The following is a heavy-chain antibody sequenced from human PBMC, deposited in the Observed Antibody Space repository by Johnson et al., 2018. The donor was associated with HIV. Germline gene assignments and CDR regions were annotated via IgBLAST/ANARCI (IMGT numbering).Heavy chain of an antibody. CDR1: GFTFSSYA. D-gene: IGHD3-9*01. J-gene: IGHJ3*02. V-gene: IGHV3-30*02. CDR3: AKDIRLVSAYYDILSGTSFDAFDI. CDR2: IRYDGSNK. Sequence: VQLVESGGGVVQPGRSLRLSCAASGFTFSSYAMHWVRQAPAKGLEWVAFIRYDGSNKYYADSVKGRFTISRDNSKNTLYLQMNSLRVEDTAVYYCAKDIRLVSAYYDILSGTSFDAFDIWGQGTMVTVSS.